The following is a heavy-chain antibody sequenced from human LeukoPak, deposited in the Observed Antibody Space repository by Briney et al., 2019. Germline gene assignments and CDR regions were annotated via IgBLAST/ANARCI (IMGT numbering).Heavy chain of an antibody. CDR2: IYHSGST. CDR3: ARATIRYCSSTSCYEDY. Sequence: PSETLSLTCAVSGYSISSGYYWGWIRQPPGKGLEWIGSIYHSGSTYYNPSLKSRVTISVDTSKNQFSLKLSSVTVADTAVYFCARATIRYCSSTSCYEDYWGQGTLVTVSS. V-gene: IGHV4-38-2*01. CDR1: GYSISSGYY. J-gene: IGHJ4*02. D-gene: IGHD2-2*01.